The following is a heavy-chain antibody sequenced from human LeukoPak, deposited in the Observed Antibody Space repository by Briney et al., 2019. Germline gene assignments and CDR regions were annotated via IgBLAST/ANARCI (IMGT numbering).Heavy chain of an antibody. Sequence: SETLSLTCTVSGGSISSYYWSWIRQPPGKGLEWIGYIYYSGSTNYNPSLKSRVIISVDASRNQCSLKLTSVTAADTAVYYCARDVSHCSGGSCLTNWGQGTLVTVSS. CDR3: ARDVSHCSGGSCLTN. CDR2: IYYSGST. CDR1: GGSISSYY. D-gene: IGHD2-15*01. V-gene: IGHV4-59*01. J-gene: IGHJ4*02.